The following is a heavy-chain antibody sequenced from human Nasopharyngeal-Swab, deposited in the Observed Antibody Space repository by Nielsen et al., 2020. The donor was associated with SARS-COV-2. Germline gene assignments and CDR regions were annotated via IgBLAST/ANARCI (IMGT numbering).Heavy chain of an antibody. D-gene: IGHD3-9*01. CDR2: IYYSGST. CDR1: GGSVSSGSSY. J-gene: IGHJ6*02. Sequence: SETLSLTCTVSGGSVSSGSSYWSWIRQPPGKGLEWIGYIYYSGSTNYNPSLKSRVTISVDTSTNQFSLKLSSVTAADTAVYYCARAHILTGYYIPSYYYGMDVWGQGTTVTVSS. V-gene: IGHV4-61*01. CDR3: ARAHILTGYYIPSYYYGMDV.